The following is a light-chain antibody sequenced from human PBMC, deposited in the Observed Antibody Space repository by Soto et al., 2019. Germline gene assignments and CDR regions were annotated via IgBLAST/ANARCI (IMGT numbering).Light chain of an antibody. J-gene: IGKJ1*01. Sequence: VMTQSPATPSVSPGERATPCCRASQSVSGKLVWYQQRPGQAPRLLIYDASTRATGIPARFSGSGSGTDFTLTISSLQPDDFATYYCQQYNSYQWTFGQGTKVDI. CDR2: DAS. CDR3: QQYNSYQWT. V-gene: IGKV3-15*01. CDR1: QSVSGK.